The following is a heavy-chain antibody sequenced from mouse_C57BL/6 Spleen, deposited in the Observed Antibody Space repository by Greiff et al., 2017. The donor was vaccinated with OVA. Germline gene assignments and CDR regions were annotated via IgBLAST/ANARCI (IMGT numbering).Heavy chain of an antibody. CDR2: IYPGDGDT. Sequence: QVQLQQSGAELVKPGASVKISCKASGSAFSSYWMNWVKQRPGKGLEWIGQIYPGDGDTNYNGKFKGKATLTADNSSSTAYMQLSSLTSEDSAVYFCSRGTGDAMDYWGQGTSVTVSS. V-gene: IGHV1-80*01. CDR3: SRGTGDAMDY. CDR1: GSAFSSYW. D-gene: IGHD3-3*01. J-gene: IGHJ4*01.